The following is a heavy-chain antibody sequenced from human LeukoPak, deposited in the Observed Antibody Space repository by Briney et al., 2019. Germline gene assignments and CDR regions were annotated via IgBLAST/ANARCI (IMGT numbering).Heavy chain of an antibody. Sequence: PGGSLRLSCAASGFTFSSYSMNWVRQAPGKGLEWVSSISSSSDYIDYADSVKGRFTISRDNAKNSLYLQMNSLRAEDTAVYYRAREYLRYQGLWGQGTLVTVSS. D-gene: IGHD3-9*01. CDR3: AREYLRYQGL. CDR2: ISSSSDYI. CDR1: GFTFSSYS. V-gene: IGHV3-21*01. J-gene: IGHJ4*02.